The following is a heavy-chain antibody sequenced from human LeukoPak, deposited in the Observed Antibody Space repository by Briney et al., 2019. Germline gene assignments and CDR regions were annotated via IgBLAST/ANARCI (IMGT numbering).Heavy chain of an antibody. CDR3: AREDCSSTSCYRGWFDP. Sequence: ASVKVSCKASGYTFTSYYMHWVRQAPGQGLEWMGWINPNSGGTNYAQKFQGRVTMTRDTSISTAYMELSRLRSDDTAVYYCAREDCSSTSCYRGWFDPWGQGTLVTVSS. V-gene: IGHV1-2*02. CDR1: GYTFTSYY. CDR2: INPNSGGT. J-gene: IGHJ5*02. D-gene: IGHD2-2*01.